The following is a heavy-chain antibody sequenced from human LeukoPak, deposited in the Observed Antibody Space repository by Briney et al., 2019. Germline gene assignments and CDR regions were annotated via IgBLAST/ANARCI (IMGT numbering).Heavy chain of an antibody. Sequence: SETLSLTCAVYGGSFSGYYWSWIRQPPGKGLEWIGEINHSGSTNYNPSLKSRVTISVVTSKNQFSLKLSSVTAADTAVYYCARDGEYCSGSSCYPLLDYWGQGTLVTVSS. J-gene: IGHJ4*02. V-gene: IGHV4-34*01. CDR3: ARDGEYCSGSSCYPLLDY. CDR1: GGSFSGYY. D-gene: IGHD2-15*01. CDR2: INHSGST.